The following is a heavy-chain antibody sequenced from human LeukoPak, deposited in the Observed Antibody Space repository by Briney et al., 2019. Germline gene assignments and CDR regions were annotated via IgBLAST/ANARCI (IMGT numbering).Heavy chain of an antibody. V-gene: IGHV1-2*02. Sequence: ASVKVSCKASGYTFSGTGWYLYWLRQAPGQGLECMGWIYPNNGAAAYAQKFQGRVAMTRYTSITTAYMELSRLRPDDTAVYYCARDGPAQMVDFDYWGQGTLVTVSS. CDR1: GYTFSGTGWY. J-gene: IGHJ4*02. D-gene: IGHD3-10*01. CDR2: IYPNNGAA. CDR3: ARDGPAQMVDFDY.